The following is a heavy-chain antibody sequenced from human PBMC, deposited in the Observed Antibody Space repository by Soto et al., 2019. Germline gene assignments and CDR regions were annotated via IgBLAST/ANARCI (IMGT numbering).Heavy chain of an antibody. CDR2: ISPGGDST. Sequence: EVQLLDSGGGLVQPGGSLRLSCAASGFNCNIYDMTWVRQAPGKGLEWVSTISPGGDSTYFSDSVKGRVTISRDTSKNAPSLQMNSLRAEDTATYCCAKALGKPYYYYYMDVWGTGTTVTVSS. D-gene: IGHD3-10*01. CDR3: AKALGKPYYYYYMDV. J-gene: IGHJ6*03. V-gene: IGHV3-23*01. CDR1: GFNCNIYD.